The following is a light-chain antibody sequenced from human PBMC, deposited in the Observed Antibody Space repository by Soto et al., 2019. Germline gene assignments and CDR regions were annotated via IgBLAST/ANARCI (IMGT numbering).Light chain of an antibody. J-gene: IGLJ1*01. V-gene: IGLV2-8*01. Sequence: QSALTQPPSASGSPGQSVTFSCTGTSSDVGGYEYVSWYQQHPGKAPKLIIYEVTKRPSGVPDRFSGSKSGNTASLTVSGLQAEDEADYYCCSYAGNSYIFGTGTKVTVL. CDR1: SSDVGGYEY. CDR2: EVT. CDR3: CSYAGNSYI.